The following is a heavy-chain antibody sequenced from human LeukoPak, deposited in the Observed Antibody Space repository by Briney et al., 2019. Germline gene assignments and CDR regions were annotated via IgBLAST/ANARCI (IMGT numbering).Heavy chain of an antibody. Sequence: GGSLRLSCSASEFTFSNYAIHWVRQAPGKGLEWVAVISYDGSNKQYADSVKGRFTISRDNSKNTLYLQMNSLRGEDTAVYYCARDLAATGTLIDSWGQGTLVTVSS. CDR3: ARDLAATGTLIDS. D-gene: IGHD6-13*01. V-gene: IGHV3-30-3*01. J-gene: IGHJ4*02. CDR1: EFTFSNYA. CDR2: ISYDGSNK.